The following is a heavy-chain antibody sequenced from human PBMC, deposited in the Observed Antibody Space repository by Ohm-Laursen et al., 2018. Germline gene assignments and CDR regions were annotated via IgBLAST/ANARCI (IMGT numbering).Heavy chain of an antibody. V-gene: IGHV3-7*01. CDR3: ARGGGWYDC. J-gene: IGHJ4*02. D-gene: IGHD6-19*01. CDR1: GFTFSSYW. CDR2: IKEDGSEM. Sequence: GSLRLSCTAFGFTFSSYWMTWVRQAPGKGLEWVANIKEDGSEMAYVDSVKGRFTISRDNAKNSLYLQMNSLRAEDTALYYCARGGGWYDCWGQGTLVTVSS.